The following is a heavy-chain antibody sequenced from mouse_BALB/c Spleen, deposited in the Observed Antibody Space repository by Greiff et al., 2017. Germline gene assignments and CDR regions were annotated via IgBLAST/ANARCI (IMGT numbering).Heavy chain of an antibody. Sequence: EVKLVESGGGLVKPGGSLKLSCAASGFTFSSYAMSWVRQTPEKRLEWVASISSGGSTYYPDSVKGRFTISRDNARNILYLQMSSLRSEDTAMYYCARNYYGSSYNWYFDVWGAGTTVTVSS. CDR3: ARNYYGSSYNWYFDV. D-gene: IGHD1-1*01. J-gene: IGHJ1*01. CDR1: GFTFSSYA. V-gene: IGHV5-6-5*01. CDR2: ISSGGST.